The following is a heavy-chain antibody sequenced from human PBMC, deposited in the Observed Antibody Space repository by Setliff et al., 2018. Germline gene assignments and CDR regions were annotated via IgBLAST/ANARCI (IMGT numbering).Heavy chain of an antibody. V-gene: IGHV3-11*04. J-gene: IGHJ3*02. CDR1: GFTFSDYY. CDR3: ATSIAAAALHDAFDI. D-gene: IGHD6-13*01. Sequence: GGSLRLSCAASGFTFSDYYMSWIRQAPGKGLEWVSYISSSGSTIYYADSVKGRFTISRDNAKNPLYLQMDSLRAEDTAVYYCATSIAAAALHDAFDIWGQGTMVTVSS. CDR2: ISSSGSTI.